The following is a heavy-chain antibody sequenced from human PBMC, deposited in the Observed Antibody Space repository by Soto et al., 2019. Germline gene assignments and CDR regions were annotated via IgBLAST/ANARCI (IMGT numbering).Heavy chain of an antibody. CDR1: GFTFSTYA. CDR3: ARGGLGYCTNGVCSDAFDI. V-gene: IGHV4-4*02. J-gene: IGHJ3*02. Sequence: VQLLESGGGLVQPGGSLRLSCAASGFTFSTYAMSWVRQAPGKGLEWIGYIYHSGSTYYNPSLKSRVTISVDRSKNQFSLKLSSVTAADSAVYYCARGGLGYCTNGVCSDAFDIWGQGTMVTVSS. CDR2: IYHSGST. D-gene: IGHD2-8*01.